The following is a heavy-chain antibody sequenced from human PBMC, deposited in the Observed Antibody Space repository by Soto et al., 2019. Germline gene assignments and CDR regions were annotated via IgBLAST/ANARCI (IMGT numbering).Heavy chain of an antibody. CDR3: ARAGAALVRGSIGGFDY. V-gene: IGHV4-34*01. J-gene: IGHJ4*02. D-gene: IGHD3-10*01. CDR2: INHSGTV. CDR1: GGAFNGYY. Sequence: SETLSLTCAVNGGAFNGYYWTWIRQPPGKGLEWIGEINHSGTVDYNPSLKSRVTVSIDTSKKQFSLTLTSVTAADTAVYYCARAGAALVRGSIGGFDYWGQGTLVTVSS.